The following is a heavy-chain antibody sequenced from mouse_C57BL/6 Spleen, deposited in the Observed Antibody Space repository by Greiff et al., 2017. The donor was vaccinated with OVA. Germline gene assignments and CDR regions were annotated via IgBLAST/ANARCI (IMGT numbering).Heavy chain of an antibody. J-gene: IGHJ1*03. CDR2: INPNYGTT. Sequence: EVQLVESGPELVKPGASVKISCKASGYSFTDYNMNWVKQSNGKSLEWIGVINPNYGTTSYNQKFKGKATLTVDQSSSTAYMQLNSLTSEDSAVYYCAPAYYSNPYWYFDVWGTGTTVTVSS. CDR3: APAYYSNPYWYFDV. CDR1: GYSFTDYN. D-gene: IGHD2-5*01. V-gene: IGHV1-39*01.